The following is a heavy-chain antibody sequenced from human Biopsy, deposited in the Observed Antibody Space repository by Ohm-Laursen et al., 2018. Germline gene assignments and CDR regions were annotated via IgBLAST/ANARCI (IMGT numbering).Heavy chain of an antibody. CDR3: AIEGGTYSKPFDY. Sequence: GASVKVSCNASGYTFTDYFLHWVRQAPGQGPEWMGWISPSSGGTNYAQKFQGRVTMTTNTSVNTAYMELSSLTFEDTAVYYCAIEGGTYSKPFDYWGQGSQVIVSS. J-gene: IGHJ4*02. D-gene: IGHD1-26*01. CDR2: ISPSSGGT. CDR1: GYTFTDYF. V-gene: IGHV1-2*02.